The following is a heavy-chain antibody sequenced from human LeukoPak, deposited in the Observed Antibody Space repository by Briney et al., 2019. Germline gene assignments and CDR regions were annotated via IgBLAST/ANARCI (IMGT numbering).Heavy chain of an antibody. J-gene: IGHJ1*01. CDR3: AKPATAYYDSSGFYFQH. CDR1: GFTFSSYG. V-gene: IGHV3-30*18. Sequence: GRSLRLSCAASGFTFSSYGMHWVRQAPGKGLEWVAVISYDGSNRYYADSVKGRFTISRDISKNTLYLQMNSLRAEDTAVYYCAKPATAYYDSSGFYFQHWGQGTLVTVSS. CDR2: ISYDGSNR. D-gene: IGHD3-22*01.